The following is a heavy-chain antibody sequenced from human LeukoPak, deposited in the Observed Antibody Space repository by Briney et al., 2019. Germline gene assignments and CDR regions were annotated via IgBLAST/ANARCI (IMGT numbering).Heavy chain of an antibody. CDR2: INHSGST. CDR3: ARGGRDSSGYYFDWYFDL. V-gene: IGHV4-34*01. Sequence: PSETLSLTCAVYGESFNGYYWTWIRQPPGKGLEWIGEINHSGSTRYNPSLKSRVTISVDTSKNQFSLKLSSVTAADTAVYYCARGGRDSSGYYFDWYFDLWGRGTLVTVSS. CDR1: GESFNGYY. D-gene: IGHD3-22*01. J-gene: IGHJ2*01.